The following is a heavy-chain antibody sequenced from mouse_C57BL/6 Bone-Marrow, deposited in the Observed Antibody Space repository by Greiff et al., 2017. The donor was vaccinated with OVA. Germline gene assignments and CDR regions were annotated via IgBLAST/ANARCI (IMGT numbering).Heavy chain of an antibody. D-gene: IGHD1-1*01. Sequence: EVKLMESGGGLVQPGGSMKLSCVASGFTFSNYWMNWVRQSPEKGLEWVAQIRLKSDNYATHYAESVKGRFTISRDDSKSSVYLQMNNLRAEDTGIYYCTAPYYYGSREFAYWGQGTLVTVSA. CDR2: IRLKSDNYAT. V-gene: IGHV6-3*01. CDR3: TAPYYYGSREFAY. CDR1: GFTFSNYW. J-gene: IGHJ3*01.